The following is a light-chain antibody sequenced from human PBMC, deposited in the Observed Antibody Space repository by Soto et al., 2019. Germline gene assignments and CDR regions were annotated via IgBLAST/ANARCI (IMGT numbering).Light chain of an antibody. V-gene: IGLV2-23*02. Sequence: QSALTQPASVSGSPGQSITISCTGTSSDVGSYNLVSWYQQHPGKVPKLMIYEVSKRPSGVSNRFSGSKSDNTASLTISGLQAEDEADYYCCSYAGSSSVVFGGGTKLTVL. J-gene: IGLJ2*01. CDR3: CSYAGSSSVV. CDR1: SSDVGSYNL. CDR2: EVS.